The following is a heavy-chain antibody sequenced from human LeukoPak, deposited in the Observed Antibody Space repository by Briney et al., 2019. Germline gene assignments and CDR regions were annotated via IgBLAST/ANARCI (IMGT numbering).Heavy chain of an antibody. CDR2: INPNSGGT. D-gene: IGHD6-13*01. J-gene: IGHJ5*02. Sequence: ASVKVSCKASGYTFTGYYMHWVRQAPGQGLECMGWINPNSGGTNYAQKFQGWVTMTRDTSISTAYMELSRLRSDDTAVYYCARARKHTAALVPWGQGTLVTVSS. V-gene: IGHV1-2*04. CDR1: GYTFTGYY. CDR3: ARARKHTAALVP.